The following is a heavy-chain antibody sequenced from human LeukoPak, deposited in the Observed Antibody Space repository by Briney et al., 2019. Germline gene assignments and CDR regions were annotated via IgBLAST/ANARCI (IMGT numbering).Heavy chain of an antibody. CDR1: GGSISTHY. Sequence: PSETLSLTCSVSGGSISTHYWSWIRQPPGKGLEWIGYFYYNGKTYYYPSLQSRVTISVDTSNNLFSLKLTSVTAADTALYYCARLLDNDSSGYPDTFDMWGQGTMVTVSS. CDR2: FYYNGKT. CDR3: ARLLDNDSSGYPDTFDM. J-gene: IGHJ3*02. D-gene: IGHD3-22*01. V-gene: IGHV4-59*11.